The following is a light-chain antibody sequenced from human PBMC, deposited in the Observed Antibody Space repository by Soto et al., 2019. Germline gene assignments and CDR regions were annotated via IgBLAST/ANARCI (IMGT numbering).Light chain of an antibody. V-gene: IGKV1-9*01. CDR1: QGINSF. CDR2: AAS. CDR3: QQLERYPST. Sequence: IQLTQSPSSLSASVGDRVTITCWASQGINSFLAWYQQKPGNAPKLLIYAASTLQSGVPSRFSGSGSGTDFTLTISSLQPEDFATYYCQQLERYPSTFGGGTKVEIK. J-gene: IGKJ4*01.